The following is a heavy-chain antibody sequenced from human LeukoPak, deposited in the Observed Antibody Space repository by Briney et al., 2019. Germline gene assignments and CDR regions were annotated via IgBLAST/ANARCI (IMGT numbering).Heavy chain of an antibody. V-gene: IGHV1-2*02. D-gene: IGHD3-16*01. CDR3: ARAYEYGWFDP. CDR1: GYTFTDYF. CDR2: INPKTGGT. J-gene: IGHJ5*02. Sequence: APVKVSCKTSGYTFTDYFLHWIRQAPGQGLDWMGWINPKTGGTTYAQKFQGRVTMTRDTSISTGTMELTRLTSDDTAVYYCARAYEYGWFDPWGQGTLVTVSS.